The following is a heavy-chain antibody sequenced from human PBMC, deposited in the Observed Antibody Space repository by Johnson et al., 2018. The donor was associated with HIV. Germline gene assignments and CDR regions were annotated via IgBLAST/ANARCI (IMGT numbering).Heavy chain of an antibody. CDR1: GFTFSSYA. CDR3: ANSGSPGVPPRLWEAFDV. V-gene: IGHV3-23*04. Sequence: VQLVESGGGLVQRGGSLRLSCAASGFTFSSYAMSWVRQAPGKGLVWVSSISASGGSTYYADSVKGRFAISRDNSNNTLFLQMNSLRAEDTDLYYCANSGSPGVPPRLWEAFDVWGQGRMVTVSS. CDR2: ISASGGST. J-gene: IGHJ3*01. D-gene: IGHD1-26*01.